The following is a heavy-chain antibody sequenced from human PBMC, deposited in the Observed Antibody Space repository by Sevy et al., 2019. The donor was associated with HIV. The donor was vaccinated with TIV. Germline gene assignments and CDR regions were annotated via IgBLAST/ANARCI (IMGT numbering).Heavy chain of an antibody. CDR3: ARDLPPSATTVPHFDC. CDR2: IANSGTAM. Sequence: EGSLRLSCAASGFTFSSYEMNWVHQAPGKELEWISYIANSGTAMYYSDSVRGRFTISRDNARRSLYLQMNSLRAEDTAVYYCARDLPPSATTVPHFDCWGQGTLVTVSS. CDR1: GFTFSSYE. D-gene: IGHD4-17*01. V-gene: IGHV3-48*03. J-gene: IGHJ4*02.